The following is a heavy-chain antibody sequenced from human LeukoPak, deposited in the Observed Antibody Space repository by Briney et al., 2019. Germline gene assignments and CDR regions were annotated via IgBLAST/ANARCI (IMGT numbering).Heavy chain of an antibody. CDR2: ISQDGSIT. J-gene: IGHJ4*02. V-gene: IGHV3-74*01. CDR3: ARVVSSSDLLDY. D-gene: IGHD6-19*01. CDR1: GFTFSSYW. Sequence: GGSLRLSCAASGFTFSSYWMHWVRQAPGKGLVWVSRISQDGSITNYADSVKGRFTISRDNAKHTLNLQMNSLRAEDTAVYYCARVVSSSDLLDYWGQGTLVTVSS.